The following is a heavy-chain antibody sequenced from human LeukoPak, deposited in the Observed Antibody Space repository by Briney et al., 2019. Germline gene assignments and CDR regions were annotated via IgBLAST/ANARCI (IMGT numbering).Heavy chain of an antibody. Sequence: PSETLSLTCAVYDGSFSGYYWSWIRQPPGKGLEWIGEINHSGSTNYNPSLKSRVTISVDTSKNQFSLKLSSVTAADTAVYYCARGREWLRFLDKIAAAGIGITPKYYYGMDVWGQGTTVTVSS. CDR3: ARGREWLRFLDKIAAAGIGITPKYYYGMDV. D-gene: IGHD6-13*01. J-gene: IGHJ6*02. CDR2: INHSGST. V-gene: IGHV4-34*01. CDR1: DGSFSGYY.